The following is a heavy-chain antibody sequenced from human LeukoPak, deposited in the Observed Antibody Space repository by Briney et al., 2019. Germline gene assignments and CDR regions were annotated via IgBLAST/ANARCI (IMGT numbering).Heavy chain of an antibody. D-gene: IGHD3-22*01. CDR3: ARDYASRYYDSSGYGYFDY. J-gene: IGHJ4*02. CDR1: GFTFSTYW. CDR2: IKQDGGQK. Sequence: GGSLRLSCAASGFTFSTYWMSWVRQAPGKGLEWVANIKQDGGQKYYVDSVKGRFTISRDNAKNSLHLQMNSLRAEDTAVYYCARDYASRYYDSSGYGYFDYWGQGTLVTVSS. V-gene: IGHV3-7*01.